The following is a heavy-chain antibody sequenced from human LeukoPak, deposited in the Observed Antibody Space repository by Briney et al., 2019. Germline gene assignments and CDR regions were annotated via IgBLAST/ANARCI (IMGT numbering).Heavy chain of an antibody. D-gene: IGHD1-1*01. CDR2: ISGYNGNT. Sequence: ASVKVSCTASGYTFTSYGISWVRQAPGQGLEWMGWISGYNGNTNYAQKFQGRVTMITDTSTSTADMELRSLTSDDTAVYYCARGSNCNDAIDYWGQGTLVTVSS. CDR1: GYTFTSYG. V-gene: IGHV1-18*01. CDR3: ARGSNCNDAIDY. J-gene: IGHJ4*02.